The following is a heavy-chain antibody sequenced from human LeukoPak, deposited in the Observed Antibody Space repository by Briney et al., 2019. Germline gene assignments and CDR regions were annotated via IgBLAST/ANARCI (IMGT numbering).Heavy chain of an antibody. CDR3: ARVRGDGYNSEGYFDY. CDR2: IYYSGSI. J-gene: IGHJ4*02. Sequence: SETLSLTCTVSGASISSSSYYWGWLRQPPGKGREWIASIYYSGSIYNNPTVKSRVTISVDTAKSRLYLKLSSVTASETAVYYCARVRGDGYNSEGYFDYWGQGTLVTVSS. D-gene: IGHD5-24*01. CDR1: GASISSSSYY. V-gene: IGHV4-39*07.